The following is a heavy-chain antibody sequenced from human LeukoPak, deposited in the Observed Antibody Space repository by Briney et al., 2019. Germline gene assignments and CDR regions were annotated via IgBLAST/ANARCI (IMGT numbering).Heavy chain of an antibody. CDR2: INPSGSST. Sequence: ASVKVSCKASGYTFTNYYMHWVRQAPGQGLEWMGIINPSGSSTSYAQKFQGRVTMTEDTSTDTAYMELSSLRSEDTAVYYCATRVSFDYWGQGTLVTVSS. CDR1: GYTFTNYY. J-gene: IGHJ4*02. CDR3: ATRVSFDY. V-gene: IGHV1-46*01. D-gene: IGHD4-23*01.